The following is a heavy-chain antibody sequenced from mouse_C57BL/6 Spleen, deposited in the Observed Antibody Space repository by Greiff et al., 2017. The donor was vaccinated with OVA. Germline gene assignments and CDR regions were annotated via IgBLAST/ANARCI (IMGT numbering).Heavy chain of an antibody. CDR1: GFTFSDYG. CDR2: ISSGSSTI. D-gene: IGHD1-1*01. CDR3: ARDYYGRS. V-gene: IGHV5-17*01. J-gene: IGHJ3*01. Sequence: EVKLMESGGGLVKPGGSLKLSCAASGFTFSDYGMHWVRQAPEKGLEWVAYISSGSSTIYYADTVKGRFTISIDNAKNTLFLQMTSLRSEDTAMYYCARDYYGRSWGQGTLVTVSA.